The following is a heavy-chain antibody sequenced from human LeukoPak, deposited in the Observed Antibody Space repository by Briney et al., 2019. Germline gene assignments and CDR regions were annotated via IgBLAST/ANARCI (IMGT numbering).Heavy chain of an antibody. CDR3: AKLSGSYDFDY. CDR1: GFTFDDYA. Sequence: GGSLRLSCAASGFTFDDYAMHWVRQAPGKGLEWVSGISWNSGSIGYADSVKGRLTISRDNAKNSLYLQMNSLRAEDTALYYCAKLSGSYDFDYWGQGTLVTVSS. D-gene: IGHD1-26*01. CDR2: ISWNSGSI. V-gene: IGHV3-9*01. J-gene: IGHJ4*02.